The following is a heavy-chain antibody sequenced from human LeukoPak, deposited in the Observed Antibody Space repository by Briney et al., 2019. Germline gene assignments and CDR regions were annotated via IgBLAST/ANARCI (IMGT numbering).Heavy chain of an antibody. D-gene: IGHD2-2*01. Sequence: GGTLRLSCAASGFTFSSYGMSWVRQAPGKGLEWVSAISGSGGRTYYADSVKGRFTISRDNSKNTLSLQMNSLRVEDTAVYYCVKDFVVVPGLVNYFDYWGQGTPVTVSS. CDR1: GFTFSSYG. CDR3: VKDFVVVPGLVNYFDY. CDR2: ISGSGGRT. V-gene: IGHV3-23*01. J-gene: IGHJ4*02.